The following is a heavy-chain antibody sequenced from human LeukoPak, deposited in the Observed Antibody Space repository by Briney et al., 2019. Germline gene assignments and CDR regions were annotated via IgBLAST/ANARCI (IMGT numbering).Heavy chain of an antibody. CDR3: ASRWAVMTSYFDY. V-gene: IGHV4-38-2*02. CDR2: IYHSGST. D-gene: IGHD2-21*02. Sequence: SETLSLTCTVSGYSISSGYYWGWIRQPPGKGLEWIGSIYHSGSTYYNPSLKSRVTISVDTSKNQFSLKLSSVTAADTAVYYCASRWAVMTSYFDYWGQGTLVTVSS. CDR1: GYSISSGYY. J-gene: IGHJ4*02.